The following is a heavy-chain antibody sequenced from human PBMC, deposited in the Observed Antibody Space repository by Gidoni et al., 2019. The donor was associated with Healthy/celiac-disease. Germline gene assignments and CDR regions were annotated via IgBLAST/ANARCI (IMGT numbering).Heavy chain of an antibody. J-gene: IGHJ6*02. V-gene: IGHV3-23*01. CDR2: ISGSGGST. CDR3: AKTAAAALHPLKVGMDV. D-gene: IGHD6-13*01. Sequence: APGKGLEWVSAISGSGGSTYYADSVKGRFTISRDNSKNTLYLQMNSLRAEDTAVYYCAKTAAAALHPLKVGMDVWGQGTTVTVSS.